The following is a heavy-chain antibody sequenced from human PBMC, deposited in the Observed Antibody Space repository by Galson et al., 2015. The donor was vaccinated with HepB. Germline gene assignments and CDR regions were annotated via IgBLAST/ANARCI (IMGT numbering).Heavy chain of an antibody. CDR1: GFTFSSYA. CDR2: ISGSGGST. J-gene: IGHJ4*02. V-gene: IGHV3-23*01. CDR3: AKDEQSISQQLARGGDY. Sequence: SLRLSCAASGFTFSSYAMSWVRQAPGKGLEWVSAISGSGGSTYYADSVEGRFTISRDNSKNTLYLQMNSLRAEDTAVYYCAKDEQSISQQLARGGDYWGQGTLVTVSS. D-gene: IGHD6-13*01.